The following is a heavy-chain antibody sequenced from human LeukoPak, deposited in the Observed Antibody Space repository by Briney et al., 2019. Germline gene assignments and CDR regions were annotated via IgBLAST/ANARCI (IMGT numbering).Heavy chain of an antibody. CDR3: ARAMAGTNYYYGMDV. CDR2: IIPILGIA. J-gene: IGHJ6*02. Sequence: SVRVSCKASGYVFTNYVFIWVRQAPGQGLEWMGRIIPILGIANYAQKFQGRVTITADKSTSTAYMELSSLRSEDTAVYYCARAMAGTNYYYGMDVWGQGTTVTVSS. V-gene: IGHV1-69*04. D-gene: IGHD6-19*01. CDR1: GYVFTNYV.